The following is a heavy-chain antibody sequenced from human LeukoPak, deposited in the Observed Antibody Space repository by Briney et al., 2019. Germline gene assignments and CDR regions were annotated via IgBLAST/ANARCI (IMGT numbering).Heavy chain of an antibody. J-gene: IGHJ6*03. CDR2: INYGGNT. Sequence: SETLSLTCAVYVGSFSGYYWSWVRQSPGKGLEWIGEINYGGNTNYNPSLRSRVIISIDTSKNQFSLKLSSVTAADTAVYYCARQSSLVATFYYYYYMDVWGKGTTVTVSS. CDR1: VGSFSGYY. V-gene: IGHV4-34*01. CDR3: ARQSSLVATFYYYYYMDV. D-gene: IGHD5-12*01.